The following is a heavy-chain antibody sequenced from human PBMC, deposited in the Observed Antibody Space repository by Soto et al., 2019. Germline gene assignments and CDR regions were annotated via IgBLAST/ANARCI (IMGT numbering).Heavy chain of an antibody. Sequence: GSLRLSCAASGFTFSSYGMHWVRQAPGKGLEWVAVISYDGSNKYYADSVKGRFTISRDNSKNTLYLQMNSLRAEDTAVYYCAKDVYYYDSSGYYPNYYYYYGMDVWGQGTTVTVSS. D-gene: IGHD3-22*01. CDR3: AKDVYYYDSSGYYPNYYYYYGMDV. J-gene: IGHJ6*02. CDR1: GFTFSSYG. V-gene: IGHV3-30*18. CDR2: ISYDGSNK.